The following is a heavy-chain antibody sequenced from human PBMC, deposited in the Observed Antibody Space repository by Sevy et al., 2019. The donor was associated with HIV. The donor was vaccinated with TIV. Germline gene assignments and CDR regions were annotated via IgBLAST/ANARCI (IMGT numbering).Heavy chain of an antibody. D-gene: IGHD1-26*01. J-gene: IGHJ4*02. CDR2: IKCTIDGGPTS. CDR1: GVSFSNAW. CDR3: ATDPAPCSDTSTDSYLCPVAY. V-gene: IGHV3-15*07. Sequence: GGCLRLSCAASGVSFSNAWMNWVRQAPGKGLEWVGHIKCTIDGGPTSRYAAPVSDRFTISKDYSSESVYVHLQMNRLRTEDTAVYYGATDPAPCSDTSTDSYLCPVAYWGQGTLVTVSS.